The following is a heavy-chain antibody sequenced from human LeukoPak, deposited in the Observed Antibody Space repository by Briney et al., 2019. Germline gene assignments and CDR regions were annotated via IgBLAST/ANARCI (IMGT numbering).Heavy chain of an antibody. CDR2: SYYTGKT. CDR1: GDSISGFH. V-gene: IGHV4-59*08. Sequence: PSETLSLTCTVPGDSISGFHWSWIRQAPGKGLECIGYSYYTGKTNYNPSLQSRVTISVDTSKNQFSLTLSSVTAADSAVYYCARLRGDRTASLDYWGQGTLVTVSS. CDR3: ARLRGDRTASLDY. D-gene: IGHD4-17*01. J-gene: IGHJ4*02.